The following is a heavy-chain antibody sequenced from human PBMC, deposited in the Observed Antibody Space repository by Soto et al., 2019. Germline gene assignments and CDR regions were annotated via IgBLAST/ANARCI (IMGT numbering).Heavy chain of an antibody. CDR2: RYYSEST. Sequence: SETLSLTCTVSCGSITTGGYYWSWIRQLPGKGLEWIGHRYYSESTYYNPSLKSRVSISLDTSKNQFSLKLSFVTAADTAMYYCARTKCSGGSCYSWSLDYWGQGAPVTVSS. V-gene: IGHV4-31*03. CDR3: ARTKCSGGSCYSWSLDY. CDR1: CGSITTGGYY. D-gene: IGHD2-15*01. J-gene: IGHJ4*02.